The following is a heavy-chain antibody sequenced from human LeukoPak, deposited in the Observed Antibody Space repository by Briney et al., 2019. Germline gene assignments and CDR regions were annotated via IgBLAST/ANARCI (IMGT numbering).Heavy chain of an antibody. CDR3: AKDWSGYTSGWYYFDY. D-gene: IGHD6-19*01. V-gene: IGHV3-23*01. J-gene: IGHJ4*02. Sequence: GGSLRLSCAGSGFTFSRYTFNWVRQAPGRGLEWVSSISGSGGSTYYADSVEGRFTISRDNSKNTLYLQVSSLRADDTAVYYCAKDWSGYTSGWYYFDYWGQGTLVTVSS. CDR1: GFTFSRYT. CDR2: ISGSGGST.